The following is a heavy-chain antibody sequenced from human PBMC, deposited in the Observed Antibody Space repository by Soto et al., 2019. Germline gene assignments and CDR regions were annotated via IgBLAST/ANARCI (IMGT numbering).Heavy chain of an antibody. CDR3: ARDRVVRGLRGMDV. Sequence: QVQLVESGGGVVQPGRSLRLSCAASGFTFSSYAMHWVRQAPGKGLEWVAVISYDGSNKYYADSVKGRFTISRDNSKNTLYLQRNSLRAEDTAVYYCARDRVVRGLRGMDVWGQGTTVTVSS. CDR1: GFTFSSYA. V-gene: IGHV3-30-3*01. D-gene: IGHD3-10*01. J-gene: IGHJ6*02. CDR2: ISYDGSNK.